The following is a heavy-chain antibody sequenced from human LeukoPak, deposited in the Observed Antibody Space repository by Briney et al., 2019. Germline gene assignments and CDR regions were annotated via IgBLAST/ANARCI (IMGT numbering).Heavy chain of an antibody. CDR2: SRDKASSYST. D-gene: IGHD2-15*01. CDR3: ARVATPGRWSFDL. J-gene: IGHJ2*01. V-gene: IGHV3-72*01. Sequence: GGSLRLSCAASGFTLSDHYMDWVRQAPGKGLEWVGRSRDKASSYSTQYGASVKGRFIISRDDSKNSLYLQLGSLSTDDTALYYCARVATPGRWSFDLWGRGTLVTVSS. CDR1: GFTLSDHY.